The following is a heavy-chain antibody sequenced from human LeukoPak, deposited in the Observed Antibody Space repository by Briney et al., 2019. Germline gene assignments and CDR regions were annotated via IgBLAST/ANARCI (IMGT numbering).Heavy chain of an antibody. J-gene: IGHJ4*02. CDR1: GGSISSGGYY. CDR2: IYYSGST. CDR3: ARLADYYDSSGYSYYFDY. V-gene: IGHV4-31*03. D-gene: IGHD3-22*01. Sequence: PSETLSLTCTVSGGSISSGGYYWSWIRQHPGKGLEWIVYIYYSGSTYYNPSLKSRITISVDTSKNQFSLKLSSVTAADTAVYYCARLADYYDSSGYSYYFDYWGQGTLVTVSS.